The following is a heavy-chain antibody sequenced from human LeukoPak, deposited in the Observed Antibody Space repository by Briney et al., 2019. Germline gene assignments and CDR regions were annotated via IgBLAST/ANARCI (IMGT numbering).Heavy chain of an antibody. CDR3: AKYDVGTGMVLGHLDY. J-gene: IGHJ4*02. CDR1: GFTFSTFA. CDR2: IFPSGGEI. D-gene: IGHD5-18*01. V-gene: IGHV3-23*01. Sequence: GGSLRLSCAASGFTFSTFAMVWVRQPPGKGLEWVSSIFPSGGEIHYADSVRGRFTISRDNSKSTLSLQMNSLRAEDTAVYYCAKYDVGTGMVLGHLDYWGQGTLVTVSS.